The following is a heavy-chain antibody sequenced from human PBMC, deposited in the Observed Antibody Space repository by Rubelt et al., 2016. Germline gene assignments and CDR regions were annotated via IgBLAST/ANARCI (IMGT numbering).Heavy chain of an antibody. CDR2: ISYDGSNK. V-gene: IGHV3-30*04. CDR3: ARTRYYDSSGYYFDY. D-gene: IGHD3-22*01. J-gene: IGHJ4*02. Sequence: SSYAMHWVRQAPGKGLEWVAVISYDGSNKYYADSVKGRFTISRDNSKNTLYLQMNSLRAEDTAVYYCARTRYYDSSGYYFDYWGQGTLVTVSS. CDR1: SSYA.